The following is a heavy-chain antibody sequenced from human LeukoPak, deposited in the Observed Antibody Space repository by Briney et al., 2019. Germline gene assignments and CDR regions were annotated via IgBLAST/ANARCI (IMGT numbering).Heavy chain of an antibody. CDR2: IYHSGST. J-gene: IGHJ4*02. V-gene: IGHV4-4*02. Sequence: SETLSLTCAVSGGSISSSNWWSWVRQPPGKGLEWIGEIYHSGSTNYNPSLKSRVTISVDKSKNQFSLKLSSVTAADTAVYYCASWSGNSEASYYWGQGTLVTVSS. CDR1: GGSISSSNW. CDR3: ASWSGNSEASYY. D-gene: IGHD4-23*01.